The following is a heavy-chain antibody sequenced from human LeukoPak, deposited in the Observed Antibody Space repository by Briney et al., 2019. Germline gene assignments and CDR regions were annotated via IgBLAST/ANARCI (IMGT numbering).Heavy chain of an antibody. J-gene: IGHJ4*02. CDR2: IYHSGST. Sequence: SETLSLTCAVSGGSISSGGYSWSWIRQPPGKGLEWIGYIYHSGSTYYNPSLKSRVTISVDRSKNQFSLKLSSVTAADTAVYYCARAASSSWYYFDYWGQGTLVTVSS. V-gene: IGHV4-30-2*01. D-gene: IGHD6-13*01. CDR1: GGSISSGGYS. CDR3: ARAASSSWYYFDY.